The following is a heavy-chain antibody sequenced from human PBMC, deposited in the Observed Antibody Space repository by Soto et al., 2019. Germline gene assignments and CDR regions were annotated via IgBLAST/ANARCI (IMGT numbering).Heavy chain of an antibody. CDR1: GFTFSSYA. CDR2: ISGSGGST. V-gene: IGHV3-23*01. D-gene: IGHD3-9*01. J-gene: IGHJ4*02. Sequence: GGSLRLSCAASGFTFSSYAMSWVRQAPGKGLEWVSAISGSGGSTYYADSVKGRFTISRDNSKNTLYLQMNSLRAEDTAVYSCAKWAVKIRYFDWLLDYFDYWGQGTLVTVSS. CDR3: AKWAVKIRYFDWLLDYFDY.